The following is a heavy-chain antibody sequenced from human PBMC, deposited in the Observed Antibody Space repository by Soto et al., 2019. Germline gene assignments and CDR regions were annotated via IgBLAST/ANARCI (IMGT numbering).Heavy chain of an antibody. CDR1: GGTFRTNA. CDR2: IIPIFPTP. D-gene: IGHD3-3*02. J-gene: IGHJ6*02. Sequence: QVQLVQSGAEVKKPGSSVKISCRASGGTFRTNAFSWVRQAPGQGLEWMGGIIPIFPTPDYAQKFQGRVTITADESTTTTYMELSSLRSEDTATYYCARDKDRQQLGGNYYYIMDVWGQGTTVTVSS. V-gene: IGHV1-69*12. CDR3: ARDKDRQQLGGNYYYIMDV.